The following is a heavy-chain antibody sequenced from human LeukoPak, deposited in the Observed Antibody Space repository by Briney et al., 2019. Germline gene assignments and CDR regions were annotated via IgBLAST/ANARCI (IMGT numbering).Heavy chain of an antibody. V-gene: IGHV3-23*01. D-gene: IGHD3-3*01. CDR1: GFTFSSYA. J-gene: IGHJ3*02. Sequence: GGSLRLSCAASGFTFSSYALTWVRQAPGKGLEWVAGISGSGVNTDYADSVKGRFTISRDNSKNTLYLQMNSLRAEDTAVYYCARDITIFGAGGAFDIWGQGTMVTVSS. CDR3: ARDITIFGAGGAFDI. CDR2: ISGSGVNT.